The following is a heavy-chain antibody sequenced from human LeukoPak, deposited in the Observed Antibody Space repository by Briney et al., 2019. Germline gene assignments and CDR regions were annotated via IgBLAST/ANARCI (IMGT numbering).Heavy chain of an antibody. CDR2: IYGGGST. CDR1: GFTVSGFF. J-gene: IGHJ4*02. Sequence: GGSLRLSCAASGFTVSGFFMTWVRQAPGMGLQWVSVIYGGGSTDYADSVKGRFTISRDNSKNTLYLQMNSLRAEDTAVYYCARGGVYSSGSYYLYYFDYWGQGTLVTVSS. CDR3: ARGGVYSSGSYYLYYFDY. V-gene: IGHV3-53*01. D-gene: IGHD6-19*01.